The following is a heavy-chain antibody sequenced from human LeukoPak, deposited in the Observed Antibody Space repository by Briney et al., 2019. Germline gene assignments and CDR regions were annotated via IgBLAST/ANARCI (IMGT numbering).Heavy chain of an antibody. V-gene: IGHV3-48*02. Sequence: GGSLKLSCAASGFTFSSYSMNWVRQAPGKGLEWVSYISSSSSTIYYADSVKGRFTISRDNAKNSLYLQMNSLRDEDTAVYYCARGGSSWYRGENWFDPWGQGTLVTVSS. CDR2: ISSSSSTI. CDR1: GFTFSSYS. J-gene: IGHJ5*02. D-gene: IGHD6-13*01. CDR3: ARGGSSWYRGENWFDP.